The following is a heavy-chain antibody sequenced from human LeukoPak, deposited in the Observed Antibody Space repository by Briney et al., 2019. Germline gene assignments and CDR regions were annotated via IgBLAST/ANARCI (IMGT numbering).Heavy chain of an antibody. CDR1: GYXFTAYY. CDR3: AIQPWGSGNNWYFYL. Sequence: EASVKVSCKASGYXFTAYYMHWVRQAPGQGLEWKGWVSPNSGGTDYAQKFQGRVTMPRDTSISTAYVELSSLTSDDTAVYYCAIQPWGSGNNWYFYLWGRGTLVTVSS. D-gene: IGHD7-27*01. CDR2: VSPNSGGT. J-gene: IGHJ2*01. V-gene: IGHV1-2*02.